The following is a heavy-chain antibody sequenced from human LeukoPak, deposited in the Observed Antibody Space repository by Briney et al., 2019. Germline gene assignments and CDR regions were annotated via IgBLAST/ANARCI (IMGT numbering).Heavy chain of an antibody. D-gene: IGHD4-17*01. CDR3: ARTTVTTWGWFDP. V-gene: IGHV4-59*01. Sequence: PSETLSLTCTVSGGSISSYYWSWIRQPPGKGLEWIGYIYYSGSTNYSPSLKSRVTISVDTSKNQFSLKLSSVTAADTAVYYCARTTVTTWGWFDPWGQGTLVTVSS. J-gene: IGHJ5*02. CDR1: GGSISSYY. CDR2: IYYSGST.